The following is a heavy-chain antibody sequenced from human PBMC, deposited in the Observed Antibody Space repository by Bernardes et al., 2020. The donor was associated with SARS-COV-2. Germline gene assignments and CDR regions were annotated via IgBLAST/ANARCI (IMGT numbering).Heavy chain of an antibody. CDR1: GGSFSGYY. D-gene: IGHD3-22*01. CDR2: INHTGST. J-gene: IGHJ4*02. CDR3: ARAGMIVVVIKGALDY. V-gene: IGHV4-34*01. Sequence: SETLSLTCAVYGGSFSGYYWSWIRQPPGKGLEWIGEINHTGSTNYNPSLKSRVTISVDTSTNQFSLKLSSVTAADTAVYYCARAGMIVVVIKGALDYWGQGTLVTVSS.